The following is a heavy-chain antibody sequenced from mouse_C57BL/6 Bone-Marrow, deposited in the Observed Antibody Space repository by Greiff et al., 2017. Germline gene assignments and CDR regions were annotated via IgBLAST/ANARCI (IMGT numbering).Heavy chain of an antibody. CDR2: IDPWDGYT. Sequence: EVQLQQSGAELVKPGASVKLSCTASGFNFTDYYMHWVKQRPEQGLEWIGGIDPWDGYTNYTPKFQGKATLTADTSSSTAYLQLSSLTSEDSAVYYCARAVRCWFAFWGRGTLVTVSA. CDR1: GFNFTDYY. CDR3: ARAVRCWFAF. J-gene: IGHJ3*01. V-gene: IGHV14-2*01. D-gene: IGHD6-1*01.